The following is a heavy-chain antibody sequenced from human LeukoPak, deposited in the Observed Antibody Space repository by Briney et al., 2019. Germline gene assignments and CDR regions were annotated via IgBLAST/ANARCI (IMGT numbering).Heavy chain of an antibody. D-gene: IGHD2-2*01. Sequence: PGGSLRLSCAASGFTFSSYSMNWVRQAPGRGLEWVPSISSSSSYIYYADSVKGRFTISRDNAKNSLYLQMNSLRAEDTAVYYCARESPWVVPAAIDYWGQGTLDTVSS. CDR3: ARESPWVVPAAIDY. J-gene: IGHJ4*02. V-gene: IGHV3-21*01. CDR2: ISSSSSYI. CDR1: GFTFSSYS.